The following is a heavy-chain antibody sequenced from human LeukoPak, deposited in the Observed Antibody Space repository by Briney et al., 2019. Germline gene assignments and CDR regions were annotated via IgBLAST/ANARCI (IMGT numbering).Heavy chain of an antibody. CDR1: GGSISSYY. Sequence: SETLSLTCTVSGGSISSYYWSWIRQPPGKGLEWIGYIYYTGYTKYNPSLKSRVTISVDTSKNLFSLKLSSVTAADTAVYYCASLIAAAGLYYFDYWGQGTLVTVSS. CDR2: IYYTGYT. J-gene: IGHJ4*02. V-gene: IGHV4-59*01. D-gene: IGHD6-13*01. CDR3: ASLIAAAGLYYFDY.